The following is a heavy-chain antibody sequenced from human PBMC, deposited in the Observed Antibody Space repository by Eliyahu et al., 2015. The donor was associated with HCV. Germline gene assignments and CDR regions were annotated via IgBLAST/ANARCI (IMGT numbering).Heavy chain of an antibody. V-gene: IGHV3-48*01. D-gene: IGHD6-6*01. Sequence: EVQLVESGGGLVQPGGSLRLSCAASGFTFSSYSLNWVRQAPGKGLEGVSYISSSSSTIYYADSVKGRFTISRDNAKNSLYLQMNSLRAEDTAVYYCARDGMYSSSSPFDYWGQGTLVTVSS. CDR3: ARDGMYSSSSPFDY. CDR1: GFTFSSYS. CDR2: ISSSSSTI. J-gene: IGHJ4*02.